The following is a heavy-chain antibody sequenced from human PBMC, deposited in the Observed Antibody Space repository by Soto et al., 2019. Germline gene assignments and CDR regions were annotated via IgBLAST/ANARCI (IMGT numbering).Heavy chain of an antibody. CDR1: GFTFSNYA. J-gene: IGHJ4*02. CDR3: AKDGHIVATGFWVYFDY. CDR2: ISGSGGST. Sequence: EVQVLESGGGLVRPGGSLRLSCAASGFTFSNYAMNWVRQAPGKGLEWVSVISGSGGSTYYADSVKGRFTISRDNSKNTLYLQMNSLRAEDTAVYYCAKDGHIVATGFWVYFDYWGQGTLVTVSS. V-gene: IGHV3-23*01. D-gene: IGHD5-12*01.